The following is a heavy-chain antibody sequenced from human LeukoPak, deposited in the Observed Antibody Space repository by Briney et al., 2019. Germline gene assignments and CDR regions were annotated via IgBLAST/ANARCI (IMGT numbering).Heavy chain of an antibody. Sequence: PPGGSLRLSCAATGFTFSTYGMHWVRQTPGKGLEWVAFIRYDGGNKYYADSVKGRFTISRDNSKNTLYLEINSLTTEDTAVYYCAKGEGGALGIPHPYYFDYWGQGNVVTVSS. CDR3: AKGEGGALGIPHPYYFDY. V-gene: IGHV3-30*02. D-gene: IGHD3-16*01. J-gene: IGHJ4*02. CDR1: GFTFSTYG. CDR2: IRYDGGNK.